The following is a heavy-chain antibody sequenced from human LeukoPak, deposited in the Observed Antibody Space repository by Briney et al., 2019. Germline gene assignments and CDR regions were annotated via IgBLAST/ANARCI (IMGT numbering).Heavy chain of an antibody. J-gene: IGHJ4*02. CDR3: ARCYMVRGVIINE. D-gene: IGHD3-10*01. Sequence: SETLSLTCAVYGGSFTGYYWTWIRQPPGKGLEWIGEITHGGSTNYNPSLRSRVTISIDTSKNQFSLKLSSVTAADTAVYYCARCYMVRGVIINEWGQGTLVTVSS. V-gene: IGHV4-34*01. CDR1: GGSFTGYY. CDR2: ITHGGST.